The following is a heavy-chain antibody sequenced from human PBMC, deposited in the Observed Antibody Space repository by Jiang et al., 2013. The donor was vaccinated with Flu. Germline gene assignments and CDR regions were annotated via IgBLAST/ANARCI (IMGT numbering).Heavy chain of an antibody. CDR2: VNPNSGNT. J-gene: IGHJ6*02. Sequence: GAEVKKPGASVKVSCKASEYTFASYDINWVRQAPGQGLEWMGWVNPNSGNTGYAQKFQGRVTMTRNTSIDTAYMVLSSLRSEDTAVYYCARAEVFYYNSERDSSYYSYYGMDVWGQGTTVTVSS. CDR3: ARAEVFYYNSERDSSYYSYYGMDV. V-gene: IGHV1-8*01. CDR1: EYTFASYD. D-gene: IGHD3-10*01.